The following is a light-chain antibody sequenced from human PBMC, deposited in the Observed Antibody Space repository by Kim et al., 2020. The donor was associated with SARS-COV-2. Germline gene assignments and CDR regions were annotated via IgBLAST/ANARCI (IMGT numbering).Light chain of an antibody. J-gene: IGLJ3*02. V-gene: IGLV1-51*01. CDR1: SSNLGNNY. Sequence: GPKVTNAGSGSSSNLGNNYVFWYQQLPRTGPKLLIYDNDKRPPGIPDRFSGSKSGTSATLGITGLQTGDEADYYCGTWDNSLSGGVFGGGTQLTVL. CDR2: DND. CDR3: GTWDNSLSGGV.